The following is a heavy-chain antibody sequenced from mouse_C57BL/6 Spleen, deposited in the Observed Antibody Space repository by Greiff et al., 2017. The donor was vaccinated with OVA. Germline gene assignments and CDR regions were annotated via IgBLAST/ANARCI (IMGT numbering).Heavy chain of an antibody. CDR1: GYSFTSYY. D-gene: IGHD2-1*01. J-gene: IGHJ4*01. CDR2: IYPGSGNT. V-gene: IGHV1-66*01. CDR3: AGCNGGYYAMDY. Sequence: VQLQESGPELVKPGASVKISCKASGYSFTSYYIHWVKQRPGQGLEWIGWIYPGSGNTKYNEKIKGKATLTADPTSSIAYMQLSSLTSEDSAVYCCAGCNGGYYAMDYWGQGTSVTVSS.